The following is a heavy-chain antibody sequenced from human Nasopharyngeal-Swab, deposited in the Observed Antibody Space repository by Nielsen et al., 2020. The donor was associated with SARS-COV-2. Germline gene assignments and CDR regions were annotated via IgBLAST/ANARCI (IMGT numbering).Heavy chain of an antibody. V-gene: IGHV3-30*18. J-gene: IGHJ3*02. CDR1: GFSFNNYG. CDR3: AKANVIFWFGQFKNDGFDI. D-gene: IGHD3-10*01. Sequence: GESLKISCTASGFSFNNYGMHWVRQAPGKGLEWVAVISYEGSKKKYAESVEGRLTISRDFSKTTLYLQMNSLRPEDTAMYYCAKANVIFWFGQFKNDGFDIWGQGTMVVVSS. CDR2: ISYEGSKK.